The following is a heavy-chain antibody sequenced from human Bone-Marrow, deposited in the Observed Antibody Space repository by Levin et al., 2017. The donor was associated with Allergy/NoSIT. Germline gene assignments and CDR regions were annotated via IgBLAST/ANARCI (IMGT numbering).Heavy chain of an antibody. D-gene: IGHD2-15*01. CDR2: ISGSSGYI. CDR1: GFTFGAHT. J-gene: IGHJ3*02. V-gene: IGHV3-21*01. CDR3: ARETVCSGASCHHAFDI. Sequence: KPGGSLRLSCATSGFTFGAHTMIWVRQAPGKGLEWVSSISGSSGYIYYGVSMNGRFTISRDNAKNSLYLQMYNLRAEDTAVYYCARETVCSGASCHHAFDIWGLGTMVTVSA.